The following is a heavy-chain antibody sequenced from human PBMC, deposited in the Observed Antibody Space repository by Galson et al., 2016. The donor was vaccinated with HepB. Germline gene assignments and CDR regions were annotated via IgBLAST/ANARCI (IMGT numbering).Heavy chain of an antibody. CDR3: AQNGYYSIEY. V-gene: IGHV4-4*02. J-gene: IGHJ4*02. Sequence: SETLSLTCTVSSGSISSDTWWSWVRQPPGKGLEWIGEISHGEYTNYNPSLRSRVTISVDKSQHQFSLNLSLVTAADTAIYYCAQNGYYSIEYWGQGTLVTVSS. D-gene: IGHD3-3*01. CDR2: ISHGEYT. CDR1: SGSISSDTW.